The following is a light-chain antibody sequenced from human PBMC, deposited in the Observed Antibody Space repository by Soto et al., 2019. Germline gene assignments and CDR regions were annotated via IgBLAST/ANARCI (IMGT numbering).Light chain of an antibody. V-gene: IGKV1-5*01. CDR3: QQYESYSPWT. CDR1: QSISSW. J-gene: IGKJ1*01. Sequence: EIQMTQSPSPLSASLGDRGTFTWRASQSISSWLAWYQQKPGKAPRLLIYAASTLESRVPSRYSGSGSATEFTLTISNLQPDDFATYYCQQYESYSPWTFGQGTKVDI. CDR2: AAS.